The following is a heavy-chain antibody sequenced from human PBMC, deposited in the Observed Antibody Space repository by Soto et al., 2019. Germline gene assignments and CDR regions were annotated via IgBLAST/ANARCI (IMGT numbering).Heavy chain of an antibody. CDR3: ARSDYYFDS. J-gene: IGHJ4*01. V-gene: IGHV5-51*01. CDR1: GYSFSSYW. CDR2: IYPGDSDT. Sequence: VELMRVSWKGSGYSFSSYWIGLVRQMPGKGLEWMGIIYPGDSDTRYSPSFQGQVTISADKSISTAYLQWSSLKASDTAMYYCARSDYYFDSWGQGTLVTVSS.